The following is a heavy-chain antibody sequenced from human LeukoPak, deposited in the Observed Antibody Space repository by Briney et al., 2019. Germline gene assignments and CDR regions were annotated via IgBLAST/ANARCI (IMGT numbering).Heavy chain of an antibody. CDR2: IKEDGSKK. Sequence: GGSLRLSCAASGFTFSSYGMTWVRQAPGKGLEWVANIKEDGSKKNYVDSVKGRFTISRDNTKNSLYLQMNSLRAEDTAVYYCATPLDYYDSSGYHQGGDWGQGTLVTVSS. V-gene: IGHV3-7*03. CDR1: GFTFSSYG. J-gene: IGHJ4*02. CDR3: ATPLDYYDSSGYHQGGD. D-gene: IGHD3-22*01.